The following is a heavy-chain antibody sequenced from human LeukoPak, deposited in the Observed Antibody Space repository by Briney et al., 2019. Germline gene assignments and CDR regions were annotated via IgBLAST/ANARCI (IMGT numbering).Heavy chain of an antibody. CDR1: GFTFSNYA. D-gene: IGHD5-18*01. V-gene: IGHV3-21*01. J-gene: IGHJ4*02. CDR3: ARNKKGDRYTYGHDY. Sequence: TGGSLRLSCAASGFTFSNYAMNWVRQAPGKGLEWVSSISSGSSYIYYADSVKGRFTISRDNAKNSLYLQMNSLRAEDTAVYYCARNKKGDRYTYGHDYWGQGTLVTVSS. CDR2: ISSGSSYI.